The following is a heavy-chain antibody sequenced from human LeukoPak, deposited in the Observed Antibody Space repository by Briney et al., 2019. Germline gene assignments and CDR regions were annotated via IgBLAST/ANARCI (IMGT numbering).Heavy chain of an antibody. Sequence: SVKVSCKASGGTFSSYATSWVRQAPGQGLEWMGGIIPIFGTANYAQKFQGRVTITTDESTSTAYMELSSLRSEDTAVYYCARDPRYCSSTSCYRSWFDPWGQGTLVTVSS. CDR1: GGTFSSYA. D-gene: IGHD2-2*01. J-gene: IGHJ5*02. V-gene: IGHV1-69*05. CDR2: IIPIFGTA. CDR3: ARDPRYCSSTSCYRSWFDP.